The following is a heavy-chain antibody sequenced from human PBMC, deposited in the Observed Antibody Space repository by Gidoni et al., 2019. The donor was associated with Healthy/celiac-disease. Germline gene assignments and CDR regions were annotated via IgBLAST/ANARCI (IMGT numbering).Heavy chain of an antibody. J-gene: IGHJ4*02. Sequence: EVQLLESGGGLVQPGGSLRLSCAASGFTVSSYAMSWVRQAPGKGLEWVSAISGSGGSTYYADSVKGRFTISRDNSKNTLYLQMNSLRAEDTAVYYCAKDRGSANYYDSSGYYDYWGQGTLVTVSS. CDR1: GFTVSSYA. CDR2: ISGSGGST. V-gene: IGHV3-23*01. D-gene: IGHD3-22*01. CDR3: AKDRGSANYYDSSGYYDY.